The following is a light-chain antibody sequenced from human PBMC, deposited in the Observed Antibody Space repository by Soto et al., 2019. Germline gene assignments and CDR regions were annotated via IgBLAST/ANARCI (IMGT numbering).Light chain of an antibody. CDR2: EVS. J-gene: IGLJ1*01. CDR1: TSDVGGYNY. CDR3: LSKTSTISYV. Sequence: QSVLAQPASVSGSPGQSIAISCTGTTSDVGGYNYVSWYQQHPGKVPKLLIHEVSSRPSGVSNRFSGSKSGNTASLTISGLQAEDEADYYCLSKTSTISYVFGTGTKVTV. V-gene: IGLV2-14*01.